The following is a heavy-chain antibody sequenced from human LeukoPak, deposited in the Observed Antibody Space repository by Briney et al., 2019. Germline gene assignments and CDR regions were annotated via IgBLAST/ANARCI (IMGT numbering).Heavy chain of an antibody. CDR2: INPKRGDT. J-gene: IGHJ6*03. CDR1: GYTFTGYY. V-gene: IGHV1-2*02. CDR3: ARGGYYDSSGYLRGSYYYYYYMDV. D-gene: IGHD3-22*01. Sequence: ASVKVSCKASGYTFTGYYMHWVRQAPGQGLEWMGWINPKRGDTNYAQKFQGRVTMTRDTSISTAYMELSRLRSDDTAVYYCARGGYYDSSGYLRGSYYYYYYMDVWGKGTTVTISS.